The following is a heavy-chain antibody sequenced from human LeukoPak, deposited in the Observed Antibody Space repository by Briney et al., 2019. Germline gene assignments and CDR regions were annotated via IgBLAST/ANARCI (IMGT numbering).Heavy chain of an antibody. CDR2: IYYSGST. CDR3: ATHDRGPAYAVTTRDVYYYYYMDV. CDR1: GGSISSSSYY. D-gene: IGHD4-17*01. Sequence: SETLSLTCTVSGGSISSSSYYWGWIRQPPVKGLEWIGSIYYSGSTNYNPSLKSRVTISVDTSKNQFSLKLSSVTAADTAVYYCATHDRGPAYAVTTRDVYYYYYMDVWGKGTTVTVSS. V-gene: IGHV4-39*07. J-gene: IGHJ6*03.